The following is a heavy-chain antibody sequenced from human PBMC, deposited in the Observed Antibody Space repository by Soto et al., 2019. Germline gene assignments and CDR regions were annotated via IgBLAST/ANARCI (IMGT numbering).Heavy chain of an antibody. D-gene: IGHD3-16*01. CDR2: INHSGST. Sequence: SETLSLTCAVYGGSGGSFSGYYWSWIRQPPGKGLEWIGEINHSGSTNYNPSLKSRATISVDTSKNQFSLKLSSVTAADTAVYYCARHNGPLYVGYYYDMDVWGQGTTVTVSS. CDR3: ARHNGPLYVGYYYDMDV. J-gene: IGHJ6*02. CDR1: GGSGGSFSGYY. V-gene: IGHV4-34*01.